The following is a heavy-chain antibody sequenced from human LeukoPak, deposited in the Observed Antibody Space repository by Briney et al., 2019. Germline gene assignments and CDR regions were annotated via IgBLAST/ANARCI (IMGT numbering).Heavy chain of an antibody. J-gene: IGHJ6*02. D-gene: IGHD3-10*01. V-gene: IGHV3-33*01. CDR2: IWNDGSNK. Sequence: PGRSLRLSCAASGFSFSGYGMHWVRQAPGKGLEWVAVIWNDGSNKYYADSVKGRLTISRDTSKNTLFLQMNSLRAEDTAVYYCVRNYGSGIYGYGLEVWGQGTTVTVSS. CDR3: VRNYGSGIYGYGLEV. CDR1: GFSFSGYG.